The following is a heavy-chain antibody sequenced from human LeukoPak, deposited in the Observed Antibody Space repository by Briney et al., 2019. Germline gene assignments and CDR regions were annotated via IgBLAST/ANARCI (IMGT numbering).Heavy chain of an antibody. Sequence: GGSLRLSCAASGFTVSSNYMSWVRQAPGKGLEWVSVIYSDGSTYYADSVKGRFTISRDNSKNTLYLQMNSLRAEDTAVYYCARDPGDSSGYAFDIWGQGTMVTVSS. J-gene: IGHJ3*02. CDR1: GFTVSSNY. D-gene: IGHD3-22*01. V-gene: IGHV3-66*01. CDR3: ARDPGDSSGYAFDI. CDR2: IYSDGST.